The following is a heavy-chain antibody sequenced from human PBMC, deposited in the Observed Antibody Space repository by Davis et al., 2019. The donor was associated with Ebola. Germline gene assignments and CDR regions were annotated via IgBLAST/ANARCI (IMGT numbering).Heavy chain of an antibody. CDR2: INHSGST. V-gene: IGHV4-34*01. CDR1: GGFFSGYY. CDR3: ARGAYCSSTSCYVFGYYYYGMDV. Sequence: PGGSLRLSCAVYGGFFSGYYWSWIRQPPGKGLEWIGEINHSGSTNYNPSLKSRVTISVDTSKNQFSLKLSSVTAADTAVYYCARGAYCSSTSCYVFGYYYYGMDVWGQGTTVTVSS. D-gene: IGHD2-2*01. J-gene: IGHJ6*02.